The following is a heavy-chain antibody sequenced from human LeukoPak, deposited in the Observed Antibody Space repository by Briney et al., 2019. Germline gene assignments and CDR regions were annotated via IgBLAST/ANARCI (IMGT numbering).Heavy chain of an antibody. CDR2: INHSGST. CDR3: ARGEYSSGWYNWFDP. Sequence: SETLSLTCAVYGGSFSGYYWSWIRQPPGKGLEWIGEINHSGSTNYNPSLKSRDTISVDTSKNQFSLKLSSVTAADTAVYYCARGEYSSGWYNWFDPWGQGTLVTVSS. D-gene: IGHD6-19*01. CDR1: GGSFSGYY. V-gene: IGHV4-34*01. J-gene: IGHJ5*02.